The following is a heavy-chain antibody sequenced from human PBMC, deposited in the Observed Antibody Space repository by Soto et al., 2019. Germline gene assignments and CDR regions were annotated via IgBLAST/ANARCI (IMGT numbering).Heavy chain of an antibody. Sequence: QVQLQQWGAGLLKPSETLSLTCAVYGGSFSGYYWNWIRQPPGKGLEWIGEINHSGSTNYNPSLKSRVTISLDTAKNQFSLKLSSVTAADTAVYYGASGYGRNFDYWGQGTLVTVSS. J-gene: IGHJ4*02. D-gene: IGHD3-10*01. V-gene: IGHV4-34*01. CDR1: GGSFSGYY. CDR2: INHSGST. CDR3: ASGYGRNFDY.